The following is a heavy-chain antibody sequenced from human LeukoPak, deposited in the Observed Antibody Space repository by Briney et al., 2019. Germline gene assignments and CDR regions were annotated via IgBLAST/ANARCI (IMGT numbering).Heavy chain of an antibody. CDR1: GFTFSTYG. Sequence: GGSLRLSCAASGFTFSTYGMSWVRQAPGKGLEWVGRIKSKTDGGTTDYAAPVKGRFTISRDDSKNTLYLQMNSLKTEDTAVYYCTTDLCGGDCYLFDYWGQGTLVTVSS. V-gene: IGHV3-15*01. CDR2: IKSKTDGGTT. D-gene: IGHD2-21*02. J-gene: IGHJ4*02. CDR3: TTDLCGGDCYLFDY.